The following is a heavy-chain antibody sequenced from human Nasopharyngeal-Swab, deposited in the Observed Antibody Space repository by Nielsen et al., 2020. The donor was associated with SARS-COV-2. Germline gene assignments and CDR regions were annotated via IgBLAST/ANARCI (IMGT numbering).Heavy chain of an antibody. D-gene: IGHD3-10*01. Sequence: GESLKISCAASGFTFNIYAMAWVRRAPGRGLQWVTGVSASGGSTYYTDSVKGRFSISRDNSKNTLFLQMHNLRVEDTAVYYCAKDGVVRGDALDLWGQGTMVTVSS. CDR3: AKDGVVRGDALDL. CDR1: GFTFNIYA. V-gene: IGHV3-23*01. CDR2: VSASGGST. J-gene: IGHJ3*01.